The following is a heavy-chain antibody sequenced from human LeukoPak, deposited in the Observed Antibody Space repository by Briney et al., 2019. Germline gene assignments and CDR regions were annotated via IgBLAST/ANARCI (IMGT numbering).Heavy chain of an antibody. V-gene: IGHV1-69*05. CDR3: ARDLGDTIIGY. Sequence: ASVKVSCKASGGTFSSYAISWVRQAPGQGLEWMGGIIPIFGTANYAQKFQGRFIMTRDTSTSTVYMELSSLRSEDTAVYYCARDLGDTIIGYWGQGTLVTVSS. CDR2: IIPIFGTA. J-gene: IGHJ4*02. CDR1: GGTFSSYA. D-gene: IGHD5-24*01.